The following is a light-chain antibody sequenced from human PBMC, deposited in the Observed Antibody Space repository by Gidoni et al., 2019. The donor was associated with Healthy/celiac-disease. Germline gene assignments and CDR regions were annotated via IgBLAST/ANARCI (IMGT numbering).Light chain of an antibody. V-gene: IGKV1-5*01. CDR1: QSISSW. Sequence: DIQMTQSPSTLSASVGDRVTITCRASQSISSWLAWYQQKPGKAPKLLIYDASSLESGVPSRFSGSGSGTEFTLTISSLQPDDFATYYRQRYNSYLTFGPGTKVDIK. CDR2: DAS. CDR3: QRYNSYLT. J-gene: IGKJ3*01.